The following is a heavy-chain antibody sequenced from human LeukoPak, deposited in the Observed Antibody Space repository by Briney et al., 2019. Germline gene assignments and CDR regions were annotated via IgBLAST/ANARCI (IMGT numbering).Heavy chain of an antibody. J-gene: IGHJ4*02. CDR2: IYPGDSDT. CDR1: GFHFSTYW. D-gene: IGHD3-10*01. V-gene: IGHV5-51*01. Sequence: GGSLKISCKGSGFHFSTYWIGWVRQVPGKGLEWMGIIYPGDSDTKSSPAFQGQVTMSANNSTSTAYLQWTSLKASDTAMYYCARHSDFDYWGQGTLVTVSS. CDR3: ARHSDFDY.